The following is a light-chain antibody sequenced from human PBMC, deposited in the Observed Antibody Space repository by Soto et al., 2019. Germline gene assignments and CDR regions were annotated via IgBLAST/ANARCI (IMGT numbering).Light chain of an antibody. CDR1: ISDVGAYNF. CDR2: EVS. J-gene: IGLJ1*01. Sequence: QSALTQPSSVSGSPGQSNTISCTGTISDVGAYNFVSWYQHHPDKAPKLMISEVSNRPSGVSDRFSGSKSGNTASLTISGLQAEDEADYYCASLTTTSFVFGTGTKVTVL. CDR3: ASLTTTSFV. V-gene: IGLV2-14*01.